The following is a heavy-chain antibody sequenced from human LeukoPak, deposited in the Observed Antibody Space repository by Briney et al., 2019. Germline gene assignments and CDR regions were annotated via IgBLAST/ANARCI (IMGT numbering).Heavy chain of an antibody. CDR1: GFTFSSYG. CDR2: TWYDGSKN. V-gene: IGHV3-33*08. D-gene: IGHD2-21*02. J-gene: IGHJ4*02. CDR3: ARGCGGDCFAPFDY. Sequence: GGSLRLSCAASGFTFSSYGMHWVRQAPSKGLEWVAVTWYDGSKNYYADSVKGRFSISRDKNTLSLQMNSLRAEDTAVYYCARGCGGDCFAPFDYWGQGTLVTVSS.